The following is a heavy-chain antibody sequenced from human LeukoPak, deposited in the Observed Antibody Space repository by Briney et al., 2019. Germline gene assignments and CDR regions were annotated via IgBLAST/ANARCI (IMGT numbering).Heavy chain of an antibody. Sequence: VASVKVSCKASGYTFTGYYMHWVRQAPGQGLEWMGWINPNSGGTNYAQKFQGRVTMTRDTSISTAYMELSRLRSDDTAVYYCARDRSSSSWYSDFDYWGQGTLVTVSS. CDR1: GYTFTGYY. CDR3: ARDRSSSSWYSDFDY. CDR2: INPNSGGT. V-gene: IGHV1-2*02. J-gene: IGHJ4*02. D-gene: IGHD6-13*01.